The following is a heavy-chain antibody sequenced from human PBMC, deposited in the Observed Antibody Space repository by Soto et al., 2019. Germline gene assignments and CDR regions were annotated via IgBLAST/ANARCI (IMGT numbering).Heavy chain of an antibody. J-gene: IGHJ5*02. CDR3: ARDAYCSSTACSDIWFDP. V-gene: IGHV3-53*05. D-gene: IGHD2-2*01. CDR2: IYSGGST. CDR1: GFTVSSNY. Sequence: GGSLRLSCAASGFTVSSNYMSWVRQAPGKGLEWVSVIYSGGSTYYADSVKGRFTISRDNSKNTVYLQMDSLRSEDTAIYYCARDAYCSSTACSDIWFDPWGQGTLVTVSS.